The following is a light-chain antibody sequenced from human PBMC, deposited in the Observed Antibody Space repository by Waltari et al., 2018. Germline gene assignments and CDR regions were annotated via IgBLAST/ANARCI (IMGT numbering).Light chain of an antibody. V-gene: IGLV1-51*01. J-gene: IGLJ3*02. CDR2: DND. Sequence: QSVLTQPPSVSAAPGQTVTISCSGTSSNIGSSFVSWYQQFPGTAPKLLIHDNDGRPSAIPDRFSGSKSGTSATLGITGLQTGDEADYYCGTWDTSLNTWVFGGGTKLTVL. CDR1: SSNIGSSF. CDR3: GTWDTSLNTWV.